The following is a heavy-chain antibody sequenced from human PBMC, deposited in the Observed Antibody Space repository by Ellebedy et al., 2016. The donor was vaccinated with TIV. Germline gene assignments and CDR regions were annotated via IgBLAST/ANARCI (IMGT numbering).Heavy chain of an antibody. Sequence: ASVKVSXXASGFTFTAYFLHWVRQAPGQGLAWLGWINLNNGDTNYAQKFQGRVTLTRDTSISTAYMDLSRLTFDDTAVYYSARESYNWYYDNWGQGTLVIVSS. J-gene: IGHJ4*02. CDR1: GFTFTAYF. CDR2: INLNNGDT. D-gene: IGHD1-7*01. V-gene: IGHV1-2*02. CDR3: ARESYNWYYDN.